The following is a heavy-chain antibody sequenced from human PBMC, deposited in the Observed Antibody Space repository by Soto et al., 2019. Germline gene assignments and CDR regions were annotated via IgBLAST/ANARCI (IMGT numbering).Heavy chain of an antibody. Sequence: ASVKVSCKASGYTFTSYGISWVRQAPGQGLEWMGWISAYNGNTNYAQKLQGRVTMTTDTSTSTAYMELRSLRSDDTAVYYCARDGVLRFLEWLSTKNWFDPWGQGTLVTVLL. CDR1: GYTFTSYG. J-gene: IGHJ5*02. CDR3: ARDGVLRFLEWLSTKNWFDP. D-gene: IGHD3-3*01. CDR2: ISAYNGNT. V-gene: IGHV1-18*01.